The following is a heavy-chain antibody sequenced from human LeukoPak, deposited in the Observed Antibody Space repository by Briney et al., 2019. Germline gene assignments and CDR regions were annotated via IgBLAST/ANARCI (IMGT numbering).Heavy chain of an antibody. J-gene: IGHJ3*02. V-gene: IGHV3-21*01. CDR1: GFTFSSYS. CDR2: ISSSSSYI. Sequence: GGSLRLSCAASGFTFSSYSMNWVRQAPGKGLEWVSSISSSSSYIYYADSVKGRFTISRDNAKNSLYLQMNSLRAEDTAVYYCARDKPWFGELSFDAFDIWGQGTMVTVSS. CDR3: ARDKPWFGELSFDAFDI. D-gene: IGHD3-10*01.